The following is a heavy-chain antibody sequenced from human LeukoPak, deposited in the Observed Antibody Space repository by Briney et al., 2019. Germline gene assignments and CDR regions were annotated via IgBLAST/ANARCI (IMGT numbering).Heavy chain of an antibody. CDR3: AKDSATTVTRVDY. CDR2: IGYSGADT. CDR1: GFTFSAYA. Sequence: GGSLRLSCAASGFTFSAYALTWVRQAPGKGLEWVSTIGYSGADTYYADSVKGRFTISRDNSKNMLYLQMNSLRAEDTAAYYCAKDSATTVTRVDYWGQGTLVTVSS. V-gene: IGHV3-23*01. D-gene: IGHD4-17*01. J-gene: IGHJ4*02.